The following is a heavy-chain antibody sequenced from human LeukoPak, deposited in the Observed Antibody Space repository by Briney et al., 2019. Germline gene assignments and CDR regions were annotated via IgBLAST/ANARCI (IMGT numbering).Heavy chain of an antibody. V-gene: IGHV3-33*01. J-gene: IGHJ4*02. CDR1: GLPFSSLV. CDR3: AIDCINTAGRGYYDD. CDR2: IWYDGSNK. Sequence: GRSLRHSCPRSGLPFSSLVMHWVRQAPGKGLEWVAVIWYDGSNKYYADSVKGRFTISRDNSKNTLYMQMNSLRAEDTAVYYCAIDCINTAGRGYYDDWGRGTLVTVSS. D-gene: IGHD2-15*01.